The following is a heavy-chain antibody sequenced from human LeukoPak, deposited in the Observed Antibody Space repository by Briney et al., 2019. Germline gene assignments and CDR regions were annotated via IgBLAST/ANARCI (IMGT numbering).Heavy chain of an antibody. V-gene: IGHV3-23*01. CDR2: ITAIDGRT. CDR1: GFTFSSTT. Sequence: GGSLRLSCVASGFTFSSTTMGWVRQAPGRGLEWVSSITAIDGRTYYADSVRGRFTISRDNSKNTVYLQMNSLRAEDTAVYYCAKDKSHFDYWGQGTLVTVSS. J-gene: IGHJ4*02. CDR3: AKDKSHFDY.